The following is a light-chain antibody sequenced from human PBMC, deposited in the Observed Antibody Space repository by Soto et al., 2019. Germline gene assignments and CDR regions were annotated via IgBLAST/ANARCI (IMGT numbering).Light chain of an antibody. CDR1: QRVGSNY. V-gene: IGKV3-20*01. CDR3: QKYKRWPRVT. Sequence: EIVLTQSPGTLSLSPGERATLSCRASQRVGSNYLAWYQQKPGQAPRLLIYGASTRAAGIPDRFSGSGSGTEFTITRSSLQSEDVAVYYVQKYKRWPRVTFGPETKGDIK. CDR2: GAS. J-gene: IGKJ3*01.